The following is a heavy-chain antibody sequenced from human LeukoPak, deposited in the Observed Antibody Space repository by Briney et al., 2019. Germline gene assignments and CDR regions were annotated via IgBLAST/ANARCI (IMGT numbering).Heavy chain of an antibody. CDR3: ARGPSSWYFFDY. D-gene: IGHD6-13*01. Sequence: GASVKVSCKASGYTFTSYATHWVRQAPGQRLEWMGWINAGNGNTKYSQKFQGRVTITRDTSASTAYMGLSSLRSEDTAVYYCARGPSSWYFFDYWGQGTLVTVSS. V-gene: IGHV1-3*01. J-gene: IGHJ4*02. CDR2: INAGNGNT. CDR1: GYTFTSYA.